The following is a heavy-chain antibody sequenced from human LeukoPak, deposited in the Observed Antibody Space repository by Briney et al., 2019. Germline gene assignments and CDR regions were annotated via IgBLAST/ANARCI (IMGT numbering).Heavy chain of an antibody. Sequence: PGRSLRLSCAASGFTFSRYAMHWVRQAPGKGLEWVAVISYDGSNEYYADSVKGRFTISRDNAKNSLYLQMNSLRAEDTAVYYCATDIVATIPDFDYWGQGTLVTVSS. CDR2: ISYDGSNE. J-gene: IGHJ4*02. V-gene: IGHV3-30-3*01. CDR3: ATDIVATIPDFDY. D-gene: IGHD5-12*01. CDR1: GFTFSRYA.